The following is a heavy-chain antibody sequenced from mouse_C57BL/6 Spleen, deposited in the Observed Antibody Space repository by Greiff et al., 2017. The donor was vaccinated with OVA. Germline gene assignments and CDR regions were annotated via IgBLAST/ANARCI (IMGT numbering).Heavy chain of an antibody. V-gene: IGHV1-85*01. CDR3: ASDYYGSSYDYAMDY. D-gene: IGHD1-1*01. CDR2: IYPRDGST. J-gene: IGHJ4*01. CDR1: GYTFTSYD. Sequence: VHLVESGPELVKPGASVKLSCKASGYTFTSYDINWVKQRPGQGLEWIGWIYPRDGSTKYNEKFKGKATLTVDTSSSTAYMELHSLTSEDSAVYFCASDYYGSSYDYAMDYWGQGTSVTVSS.